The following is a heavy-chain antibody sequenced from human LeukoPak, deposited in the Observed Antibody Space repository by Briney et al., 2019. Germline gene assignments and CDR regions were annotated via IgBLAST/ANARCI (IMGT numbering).Heavy chain of an antibody. CDR2: FDPEDGET. V-gene: IGHV1-24*01. Sequence: ASVKVSCKVPEYILTEFSMHWVRQAPGKGLEWMGSFDPEDGETINAQKFQGRVIMTEDTSTDTAYMELTSLTSEDTAVYFCATNLGVVGGRWGKGTLVTVSS. CDR1: EYILTEFS. CDR3: ATNLGVVGGR. J-gene: IGHJ4*02. D-gene: IGHD2-15*01.